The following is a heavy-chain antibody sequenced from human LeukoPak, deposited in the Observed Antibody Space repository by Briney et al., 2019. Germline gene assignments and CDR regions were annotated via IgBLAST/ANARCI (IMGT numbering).Heavy chain of an antibody. Sequence: GGSLRLSCVGSGFTFRSHAVSWVRQAPEKGLEFVSGIYENGGTTYYADSVKGRFSISRDNSKNTLYLQMDSLRGEDTAVYYCARDQEGFDYWGQGTVVTVSS. CDR3: ARDQEGFDY. V-gene: IGHV3-23*01. CDR2: IYENGGTT. J-gene: IGHJ4*02. CDR1: GFTFRSHA.